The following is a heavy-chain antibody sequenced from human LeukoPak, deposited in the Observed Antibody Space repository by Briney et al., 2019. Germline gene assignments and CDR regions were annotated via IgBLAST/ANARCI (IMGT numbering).Heavy chain of an antibody. J-gene: IGHJ4*02. V-gene: IGHV3-23*01. CDR3: AKAPVTSCRGAFCYPFDY. D-gene: IGHD2-15*01. CDR1: GFTFSNYG. CDR2: IGGSGGYNT. Sequence: QSGGSLTLSCAASGFTFSNYGMNWVRQTPGKGLEWVSGIGGSGGYNTYYADSVRGRFTISRDTSRSTLYLQMNSLRAEDAAVYYCAKAPVTSCRGAFCYPFDYWGQGTLVTVSS.